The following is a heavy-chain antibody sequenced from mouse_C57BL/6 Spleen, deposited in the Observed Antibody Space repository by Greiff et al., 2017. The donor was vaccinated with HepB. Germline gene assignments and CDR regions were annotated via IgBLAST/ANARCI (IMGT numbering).Heavy chain of an antibody. CDR3: TAIYYDYDRAY. J-gene: IGHJ3*01. D-gene: IGHD2-4*01. CDR2: IDPEDGDT. CDR1: GFNIKDYY. V-gene: IGHV14-1*01. Sequence: EVQLQQSGAELVRPGASVKLSCTASGFNIKDYYMHWVKQRPEQGLEWIGRIDPEDGDTEYAPKFQGKATMTADTSSNTAYLQLSSLTSEDTAVYYCTAIYYDYDRAYWGQGTLVTVSA.